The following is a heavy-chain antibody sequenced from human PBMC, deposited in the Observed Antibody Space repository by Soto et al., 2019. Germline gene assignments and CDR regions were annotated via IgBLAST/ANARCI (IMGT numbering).Heavy chain of an antibody. Sequence: QVQLVQSGAEVKKPGSSVKVSCTASGVTFSSYAISWVRQAPGQGLEWMGGIIPISGTANYAQKFQGRVTITADESTSTAYMELSSPRSEDTDGYYCARSQGSSTSLEIYYYYYYGIDVWGQGTTVTVSS. CDR1: GVTFSSYA. V-gene: IGHV1-69*01. CDR3: ARSQGSSTSLEIYYYYYYGIDV. CDR2: IIPISGTA. D-gene: IGHD2-2*01. J-gene: IGHJ6*02.